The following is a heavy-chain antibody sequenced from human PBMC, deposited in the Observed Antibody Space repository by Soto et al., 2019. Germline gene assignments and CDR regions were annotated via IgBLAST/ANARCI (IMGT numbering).Heavy chain of an antibody. Sequence: SVKVSCKASGGTFSSYAISWVRQAPGQGLEWMGGIIPSFGTANYAQKFQGRVTITADESTSTAYMELSSLRSEDTAVYYCASERSGGYYYFDYWGQGTLVTVSS. J-gene: IGHJ4*02. V-gene: IGHV1-69*13. CDR3: ASERSGGYYYFDY. CDR2: IIPSFGTA. D-gene: IGHD2-15*01. CDR1: GGTFSSYA.